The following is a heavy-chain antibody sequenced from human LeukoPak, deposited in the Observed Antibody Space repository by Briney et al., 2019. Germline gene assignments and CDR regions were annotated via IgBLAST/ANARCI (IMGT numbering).Heavy chain of an antibody. CDR3: AKELDYSSSWPRGFHY. V-gene: IGHV3-30*18. Sequence: PGRSLRLSCAASGFTFSSYGMHWVRQAPGKGLEWVAVISYDGSNKYYADSVKGRFTISRDNSKSTLYLQMNSLRAEDTAVYYCAKELDYSSSWPRGFHYWGQGTLVTVSS. D-gene: IGHD6-13*01. CDR2: ISYDGSNK. J-gene: IGHJ4*02. CDR1: GFTFSSYG.